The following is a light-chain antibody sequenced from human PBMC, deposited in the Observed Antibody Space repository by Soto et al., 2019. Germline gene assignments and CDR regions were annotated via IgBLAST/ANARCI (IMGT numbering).Light chain of an antibody. Sequence: QSVLTQPPSASGTPGQRVTISCSGSSSNIGSNTVSWYQQVPGTAPKLLIYSNNQRPSGVPDRFSGSKSGTSASLATSGLQSEDEADYYCAAWDDSLNALFFGTGTKLTVL. CDR1: SSNIGSNT. J-gene: IGLJ1*01. CDR3: AAWDDSLNALF. V-gene: IGLV1-44*01. CDR2: SNN.